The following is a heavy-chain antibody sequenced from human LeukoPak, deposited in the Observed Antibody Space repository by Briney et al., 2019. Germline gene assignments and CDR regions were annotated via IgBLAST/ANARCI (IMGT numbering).Heavy chain of an antibody. CDR1: GGSISRYY. J-gene: IGHJ4*02. Sequence: SETLSLTCTVSGGSISRYYWSWIRQPPGKGLEWIGYIYYSGSTNYNPSLKSRVTISVDTSKNQFSLKLSSVTAADTAVYYCARVSATYYDFWSGYLDYWGQGTLVTVSS. CDR2: IYYSGST. CDR3: ARVSATYYDFWSGYLDY. V-gene: IGHV4-59*01. D-gene: IGHD3-3*01.